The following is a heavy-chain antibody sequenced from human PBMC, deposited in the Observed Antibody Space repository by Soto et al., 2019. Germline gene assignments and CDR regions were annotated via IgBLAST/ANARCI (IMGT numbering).Heavy chain of an antibody. J-gene: IGHJ5*02. CDR3: ARMVMTKETWFDR. CDR1: GFSLSNARMG. CDR2: IFSNDEK. V-gene: IGHV2-26*01. Sequence: QVTLKESGPVLVKPTETLTLTCTVSGFSLSNARMGVSWIRQPPGKALEWLAHIFSNDEKYYSTSLKSRLTNSKDSSKSQVVLTQTNIDAVDKATYYCARMVMTKETWFDRWGQGTLLTVSS.